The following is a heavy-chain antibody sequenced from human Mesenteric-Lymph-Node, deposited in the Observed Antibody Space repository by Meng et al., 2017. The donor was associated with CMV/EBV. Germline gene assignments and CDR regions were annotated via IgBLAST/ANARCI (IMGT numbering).Heavy chain of an antibody. D-gene: IGHD6-19*01. CDR1: GFTFHDYT. Sequence: GESLKISCAASGFTFHDYTMHWVRQAPGKGLEWVSLSSWDGGSIYYADAVKGRFTISRDNSKNSLYLQMISLRAEDAALYYCARATGYTSGWWWGYFDYWGQGTVVTVSS. CDR2: SSWDGGSI. CDR3: ARATGYTSGWWWGYFDY. J-gene: IGHJ4*02. V-gene: IGHV3-43*01.